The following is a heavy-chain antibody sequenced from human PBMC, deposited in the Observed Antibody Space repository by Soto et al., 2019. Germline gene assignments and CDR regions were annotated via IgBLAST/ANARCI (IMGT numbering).Heavy chain of an antibody. Sequence: EVQLVESGGGLVKPGGSLRLSCEAAGFAINSYGINWVRQAPGKGLEWGSFLSGSSGNIYYGDSVRGRFTVSRDNANKSVDLPMNSLRVEDTAIYYCARTWIRFGPNEYWGQGAPVTVSS. CDR3: ARTWIRFGPNEY. D-gene: IGHD1-1*01. CDR1: GFAINSYG. V-gene: IGHV3-21*02. J-gene: IGHJ4*02. CDR2: LSGSSGNI.